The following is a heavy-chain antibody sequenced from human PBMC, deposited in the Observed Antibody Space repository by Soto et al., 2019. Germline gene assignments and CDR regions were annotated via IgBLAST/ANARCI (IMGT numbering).Heavy chain of an antibody. V-gene: IGHV3-33*01. CDR3: ARDLLRGVTGCTGY. CDR1: GFTFGSYG. CDR2: IWYDGSNK. J-gene: IGHJ4*02. D-gene: IGHD1-20*01. Sequence: GGSLTLSAAASGFTFGSYGMHWVRQATGKGLAWVAVIWYDGSNKYYADSVKGRFTISRDNSKNTLYLQMNSLRAEDTAVYYSARDLLRGVTGCTGYWGQGTLVTVSS.